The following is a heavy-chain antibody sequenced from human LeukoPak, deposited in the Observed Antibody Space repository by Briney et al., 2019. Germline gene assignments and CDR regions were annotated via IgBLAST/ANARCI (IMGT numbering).Heavy chain of an antibody. CDR1: GGSISSSSYY. CDR2: IYYSGST. Sequence: PSEPLSLTCTVSGGSISSSSYYWGWIRQPPGKGLEWIGSIYYSGSTYYNPSLKSRVTISVDTSKNQFPLKLSSVTAADTAVYYCARGDSSGWPFDYWGQGTLVTVSS. D-gene: IGHD6-19*01. J-gene: IGHJ4*02. V-gene: IGHV4-39*01. CDR3: ARGDSSGWPFDY.